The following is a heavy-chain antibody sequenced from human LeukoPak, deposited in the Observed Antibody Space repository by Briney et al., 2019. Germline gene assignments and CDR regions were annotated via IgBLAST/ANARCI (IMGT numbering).Heavy chain of an antibody. Sequence: SETLSLTCTVSGYSISSGYYWGWIRQPPGMGLEWIGSILHSGSTYYNPSLKSRVTMSVDMSKNQFSLKLSSVTAADTAIYYCTKGRGIWGQGTLVTVSS. CDR3: TKGRGI. CDR1: GYSISSGYY. V-gene: IGHV4-38-2*02. CDR2: ILHSGST. D-gene: IGHD3-10*01. J-gene: IGHJ4*02.